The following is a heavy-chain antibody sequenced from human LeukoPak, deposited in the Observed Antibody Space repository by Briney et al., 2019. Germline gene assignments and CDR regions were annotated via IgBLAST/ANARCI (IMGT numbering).Heavy chain of an antibody. V-gene: IGHV3-7*01. J-gene: IGHJ3*01. CDR3: AKDSMSL. CDR2: IHQDGSQK. D-gene: IGHD2-8*01. Sequence: GGSLRLSCAPPGLTFHNSLMSWVRQAPGKGLEWVATIHQDGSQKYYVDFVRGRFTISRDDAGTSLYLQMNSLRAEDTAVYYCAKDSMSLWGQGTMVTVSS. CDR1: GLTFHNSL.